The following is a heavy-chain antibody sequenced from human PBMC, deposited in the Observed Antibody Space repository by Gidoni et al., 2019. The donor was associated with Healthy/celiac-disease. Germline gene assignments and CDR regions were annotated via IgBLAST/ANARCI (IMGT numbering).Heavy chain of an antibody. CDR2: ISYDGSNK. V-gene: IGHV3-30*18. CDR3: AKVSIAAVQDSPEFDY. J-gene: IGHJ4*02. D-gene: IGHD6-6*01. CDR1: GFTFSSYG. Sequence: QVQLVESGGGVVQPGRSLRLSCAASGFTFSSYGMHWVRQAPGKGLEWVAVISYDGSNKYYADSVKGRFTISRDNSKNTLYLQMNSLRAEDTAVYYCAKVSIAAVQDSPEFDYWGQGTLVTVSS.